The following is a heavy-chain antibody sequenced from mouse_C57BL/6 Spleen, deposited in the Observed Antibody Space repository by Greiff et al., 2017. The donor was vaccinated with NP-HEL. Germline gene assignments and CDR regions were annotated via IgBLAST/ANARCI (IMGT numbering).Heavy chain of an antibody. CDR1: GYAFSSYW. V-gene: IGHV1-80*01. Sequence: QVQLKESGAELVKPGASVKISCKASGYAFSSYWMNWVKQRPGKGLEWIGQIYPGDGDTNYNGKFKGKATLTADTSSSTAYMQLSSLTSEDSAVYFCARSSLSLYYFDYWGQGTTLTVSS. CDR3: ARSSLSLYYFDY. CDR2: IYPGDGDT. J-gene: IGHJ2*01. D-gene: IGHD2-4*01.